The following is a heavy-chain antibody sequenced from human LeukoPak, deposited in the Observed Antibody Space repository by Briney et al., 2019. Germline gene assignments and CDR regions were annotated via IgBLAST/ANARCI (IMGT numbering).Heavy chain of an antibody. CDR3: ARGPITTIGPDY. Sequence: SVKVSCTASGYTFTGYYMHWVRQAPGQGLEWMGGIIPIFGTANYAQKFQGRVTITADESTSTAYMELSSLRSEDTAVYYCARGPITTIGPDYWGQGTLVTVSS. CDR1: GYTFTGYY. CDR2: IIPIFGTA. D-gene: IGHD3-22*01. V-gene: IGHV1-69*13. J-gene: IGHJ4*02.